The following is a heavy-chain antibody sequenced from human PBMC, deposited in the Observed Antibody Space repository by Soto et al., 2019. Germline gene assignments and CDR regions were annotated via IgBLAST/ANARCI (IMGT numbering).Heavy chain of an antibody. CDR2: IYYSGRT. CDR1: GGSINNYY. Sequence: SETLSLTCTVSGGSINNYYWSWIRQPPGKGLEWIGFIYYSGRTSYNPSLKSRVTISLDTSKNQFSLKLYSVTTADTAMYYCARLPWADYGGIFDPWGQGTLVTVSS. V-gene: IGHV4-59*01. CDR3: ARLPWADYGGIFDP. J-gene: IGHJ5*02. D-gene: IGHD4-17*01.